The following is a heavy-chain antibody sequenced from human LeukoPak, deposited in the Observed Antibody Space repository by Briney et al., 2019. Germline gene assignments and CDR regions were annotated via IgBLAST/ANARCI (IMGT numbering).Heavy chain of an antibody. V-gene: IGHV3-7*01. CDR2: IKQDGSEK. CDR1: GFLFNTNW. Sequence: GGSLRPSCAGSGFLFNTNWMTWDRQAPGKGLEWVATIKQDGSEKYYVDSVKGRFTISRDNAKNSLYLQMNNLRAEDTAVYYCARAEWQDAFDIWGQGTMVTVSS. D-gene: IGHD3-3*01. J-gene: IGHJ3*02. CDR3: ARAEWQDAFDI.